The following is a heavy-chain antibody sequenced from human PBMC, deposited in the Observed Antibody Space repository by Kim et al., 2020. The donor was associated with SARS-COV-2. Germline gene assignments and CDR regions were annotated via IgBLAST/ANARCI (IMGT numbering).Heavy chain of an antibody. V-gene: IGHV3-11*01. J-gene: IGHJ5*02. CDR2: ISGSGSTI. Sequence: GGSLRLSCEASGFTFSDYYMTWIRQGPGTGLEWDSYISGSGSTIYHADSVKGRFTISRDNAKNSVYLQMNSLRVEDTAVYYWSREIKNWLDPWGQVILDT. CDR1: GFTFSDYY. CDR3: SREIKNWLDP. D-gene: IGHD3-16*01.